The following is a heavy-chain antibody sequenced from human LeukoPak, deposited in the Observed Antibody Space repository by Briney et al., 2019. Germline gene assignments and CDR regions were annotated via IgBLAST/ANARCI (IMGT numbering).Heavy chain of an antibody. J-gene: IGHJ4*02. CDR1: GYTFTKYG. CDR2: ISTYNGNT. V-gene: IGHV1-18*01. CDR3: ARDGAPYYYGSGLIL. D-gene: IGHD3-10*01. Sequence: ASVKVSCKASGYTFTKYGITWVRQAPGQGLEWMGWISTYNGNTNYAQKLQGRVTMTTDTSTSTAYMELRSLISDDAAVYYCARDGAPYYYGSGLILWGQGTLVTVSS.